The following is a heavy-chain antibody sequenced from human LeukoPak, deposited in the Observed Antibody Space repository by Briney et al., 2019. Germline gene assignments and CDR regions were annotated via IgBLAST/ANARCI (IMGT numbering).Heavy chain of an antibody. J-gene: IGHJ5*02. Sequence: ASVKVSCKASGGTFSSYGISWVRQAPGQGLEWMGWISAYNGNTNYAQKLQGRVTMTTDTSTSTAYMELRSLRSDDTAVYYCARDQDSITMASGWFDPWGQGTLVTVSS. CDR2: ISAYNGNT. D-gene: IGHD3-10*01. CDR1: GGTFSSYG. CDR3: ARDQDSITMASGWFDP. V-gene: IGHV1-18*01.